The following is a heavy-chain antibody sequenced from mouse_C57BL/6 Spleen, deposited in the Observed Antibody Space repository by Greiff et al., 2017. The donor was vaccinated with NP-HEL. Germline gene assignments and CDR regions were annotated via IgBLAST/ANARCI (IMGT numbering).Heavy chain of an antibody. D-gene: IGHD2-1*01. CDR1: GYSITSGYY. J-gene: IGHJ2*01. Sequence: VQLQQSGPGLVKPSQSLSLTCSVTGYSITSGYYWNWIRQFPGNKLEWMGYISYDGSNNYNPSLKNRISITRDTSKNQFFLKLNSVTTEDTATYYCARFGNYLYYFDYWGQGTTLTVSS. CDR2: ISYDGSN. CDR3: ARFGNYLYYFDY. V-gene: IGHV3-6*01.